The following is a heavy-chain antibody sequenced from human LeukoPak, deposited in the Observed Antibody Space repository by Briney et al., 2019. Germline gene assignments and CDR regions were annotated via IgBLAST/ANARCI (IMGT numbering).Heavy chain of an antibody. J-gene: IGHJ4*02. CDR2: ISGYNGNT. V-gene: IGHV1-18*01. CDR1: GYTFTNHG. Sequence: ASVKVSCKTSGYTFTNHGISWVRQAPGQGLEWMGWISGYNGNTNYVQKFRGRITMTTDTSTSTAYLQLRSLSSDDTALYYCARDLSLGRHDDCEPFDSWGQGTLVTVSS. D-gene: IGHD1-1*01. CDR3: ARDLSLGRHDDCEPFDS.